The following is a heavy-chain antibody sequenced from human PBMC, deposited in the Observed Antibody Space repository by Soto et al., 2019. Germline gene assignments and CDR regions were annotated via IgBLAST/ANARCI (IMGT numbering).Heavy chain of an antibody. Sequence: ASVKVSCKASGYTFTSYGISWVRQAPGQGLEWMGWISAYNGNTNYAQKLQGRVTMTTDTSTSTAYMELRSLRSDDTAVYYCARVARYYSSSWHAPYYLDYWGQGTLVTVSS. J-gene: IGHJ4*02. CDR1: GYTFTSYG. D-gene: IGHD6-13*01. CDR2: ISAYNGNT. V-gene: IGHV1-18*01. CDR3: ARVARYYSSSWHAPYYLDY.